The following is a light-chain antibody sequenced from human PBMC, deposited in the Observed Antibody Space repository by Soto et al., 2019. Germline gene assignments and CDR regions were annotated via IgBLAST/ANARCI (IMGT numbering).Light chain of an antibody. J-gene: IGKJ1*01. CDR1: QSVLYSSNNKNY. CDR2: WAS. Sequence: DIVMTQSPDSLAVSLGERATINCKSSQSVLYSSNNKNYLAWYQQKSGQPPKLLIYWASTRESGVPDRFSGSGSGTDFTLTISSLLAEDVAVYYCQQYYSPWTFGQGTKVEIK. V-gene: IGKV4-1*01. CDR3: QQYYSPWT.